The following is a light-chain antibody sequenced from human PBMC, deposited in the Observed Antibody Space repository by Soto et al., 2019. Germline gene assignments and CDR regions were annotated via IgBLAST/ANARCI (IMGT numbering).Light chain of an antibody. CDR2: DAS. J-gene: IGKJ4*01. Sequence: DIQMTQSPSTLSASVGDRVTITCRASQSISRSLAWYQQNPGKAPKLLIFDASSLESGVPSRFSGSGSGTEFTLTISSLQPDDFATYYCQQYVNLPLTFGGGTKVEVK. V-gene: IGKV1-5*01. CDR3: QQYVNLPLT. CDR1: QSISRS.